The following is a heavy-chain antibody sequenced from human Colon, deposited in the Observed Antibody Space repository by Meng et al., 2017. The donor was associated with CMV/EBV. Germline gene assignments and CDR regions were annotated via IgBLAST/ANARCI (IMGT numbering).Heavy chain of an antibody. J-gene: IGHJ4*02. CDR3: AKGIHSSGWYGFDY. D-gene: IGHD6-19*01. Sequence: ASGFTFSSYGMHWVRQAPGKGLEWVAVISYDGSNKYYADSVKGRFTISRDNSKNTLYLQMNSLRAEDTAVYYCAKGIHSSGWYGFDYWGQGTLVTVSS. CDR1: GFTFSSYG. V-gene: IGHV3-30*18. CDR2: ISYDGSNK.